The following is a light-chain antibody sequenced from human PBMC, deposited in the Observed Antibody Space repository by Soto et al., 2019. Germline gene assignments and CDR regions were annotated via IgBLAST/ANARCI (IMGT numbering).Light chain of an antibody. V-gene: IGKV1-5*03. CDR2: KAF. Sequence: DIQMTQSPSTLSASVGDRVTITCRASQSSSTWLAWYQQKPGKAPKLLIYKAFSLESGVPSRFSGSGSGTEFTLTISSLQPDDFATYYCQQYNSYWTFGQGTKVEIK. J-gene: IGKJ1*01. CDR3: QQYNSYWT. CDR1: QSSSTW.